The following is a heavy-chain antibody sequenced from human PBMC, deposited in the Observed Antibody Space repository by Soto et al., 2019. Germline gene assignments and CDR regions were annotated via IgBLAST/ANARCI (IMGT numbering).Heavy chain of an antibody. CDR3: AKGSGSYVL. CDR1: GFTFSSYG. V-gene: IGHV3-30*18. J-gene: IGHJ4*02. D-gene: IGHD1-26*01. Sequence: QVQLVESGGVVVQPGRSLRLSCAASGFTFSSYGMHWVRQAPGKGLEWVAVISYDGSNKYYADSVKGRFTISRDNSKNTLYLQMNSLRAEDTAVYYCAKGSGSYVLWGQGTLVTVSS. CDR2: ISYDGSNK.